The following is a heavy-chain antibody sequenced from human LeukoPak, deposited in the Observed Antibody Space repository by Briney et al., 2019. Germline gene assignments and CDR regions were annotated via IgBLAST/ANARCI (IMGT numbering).Heavy chain of an antibody. CDR1: GYTFTVYY. CDR3: ARDPGEEGYYYYYMDV. Sequence: ASVKVSCKASGYTFTVYYMHWVRQAPGQGLEWMGWINPNSGGTNYAQKFQGRVTMTRDTSISTAYMGLSRLRSDDTAVYYCARDPGEEGYYYYYMDVWGKGTTVTVSS. J-gene: IGHJ6*03. V-gene: IGHV1-2*02. CDR2: INPNSGGT.